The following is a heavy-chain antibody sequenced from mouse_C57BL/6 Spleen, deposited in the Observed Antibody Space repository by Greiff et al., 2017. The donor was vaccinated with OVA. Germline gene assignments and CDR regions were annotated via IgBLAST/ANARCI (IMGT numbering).Heavy chain of an antibody. CDR1: GFNIKNTY. CDR3: APGYFDV. V-gene: IGHV14-3*01. J-gene: IGHJ1*03. Sequence: VQLQQSVAELVRPGASVKLSCTASGFNIKNTYMPWVKQRPEQGLEWIGRIDPANGNTKYAPKFQGKATITADTSSNTAYLQLSSLTSEDTAIYYCAPGYFDVWGTGTTVTVSS. CDR2: IDPANGNT.